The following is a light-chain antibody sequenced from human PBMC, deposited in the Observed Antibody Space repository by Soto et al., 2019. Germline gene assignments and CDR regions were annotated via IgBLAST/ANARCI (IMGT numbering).Light chain of an antibody. CDR2: DVS. CDR3: SSYTSSSTALRV. Sequence: QSVLTQPASVSGSPGQSITISCTGTSSDVGGYNYVSWYQQHPGKAPKLMIYDVSNRPSGVSNRFSGSKSGNTASLTISGLQAEDEAEYYCSSYTSSSTALRVFGTGTKLTVL. CDR1: SSDVGGYNY. J-gene: IGLJ1*01. V-gene: IGLV2-14*01.